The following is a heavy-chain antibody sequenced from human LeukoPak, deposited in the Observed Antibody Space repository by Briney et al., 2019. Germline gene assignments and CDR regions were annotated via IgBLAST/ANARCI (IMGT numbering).Heavy chain of an antibody. CDR1: GGSFISGTYY. D-gene: IGHD2-15*01. V-gene: IGHV4-61*01. Sequence: SETLSLTCTVSGGSFISGTYYWSWIRQPPGKGLEWIGYSHYSGSTNYNPSLKSRLTMSVDTSRNQFSLKLSSVTAADTAVYYCARDHRYCSGESCYSDAFDIWGQGTVVTVSS. CDR3: ARDHRYCSGESCYSDAFDI. J-gene: IGHJ3*02. CDR2: SHYSGST.